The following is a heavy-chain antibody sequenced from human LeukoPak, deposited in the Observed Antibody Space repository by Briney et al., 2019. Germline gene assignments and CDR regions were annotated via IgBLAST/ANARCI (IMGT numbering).Heavy chain of an antibody. CDR3: AKDATPFNSIWDYFDS. J-gene: IGHJ4*02. CDR2: IGGGDDI. D-gene: IGHD4-23*01. Sequence: GGSLRLSCAASGFTFSNYAMNWVRQAPGKGLEWVAGIGGGDDIYNADSVKGRFTGSRDDSKNTLYLQMSSLRIEDTAIYYCAKDATPFNSIWDYFDSWGQGTLVTVS. V-gene: IGHV3-23*01. CDR1: GFTFSNYA.